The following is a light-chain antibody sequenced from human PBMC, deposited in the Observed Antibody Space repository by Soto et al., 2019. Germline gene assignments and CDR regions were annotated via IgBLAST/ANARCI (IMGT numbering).Light chain of an antibody. CDR3: QQRSNWPTWK. J-gene: IGKJ1*01. V-gene: IGKV3-11*01. CDR1: QSVSSY. Sequence: EIVLTQSPATLSLSPGERATLSCRASQSVSSYLAWYQQKPGQAPRLLIYDASNRATGIPTRFSGSGSGTDFTLTISSLEPEDFAVYYCQQRSNWPTWKSGQVTKVDIK. CDR2: DAS.